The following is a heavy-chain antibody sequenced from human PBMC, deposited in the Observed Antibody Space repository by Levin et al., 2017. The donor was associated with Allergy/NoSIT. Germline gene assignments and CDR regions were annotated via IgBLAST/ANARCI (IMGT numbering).Heavy chain of an antibody. CDR3: ARVSHYDSSGYYY. D-gene: IGHD3-22*01. Sequence: GGSLRLSCAASGFTFSSYSMNWVRQAPGKGLEWVSSISSSSSYIYYADSVKGRFTISRDNAKNSLYLQMNSLRAEDTAVYYCARVSHYDSSGYYYWGQGTLVTVSS. CDR2: ISSSSSYI. V-gene: IGHV3-21*01. J-gene: IGHJ4*02. CDR1: GFTFSSYS.